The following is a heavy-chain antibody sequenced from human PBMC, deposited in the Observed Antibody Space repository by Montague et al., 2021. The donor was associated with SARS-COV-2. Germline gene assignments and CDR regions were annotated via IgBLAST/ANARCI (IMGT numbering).Heavy chain of an antibody. Sequence: LSLTCTVSGGSIRSENYYWSWIRQHPGKGLEWIGYIHYSGSTDYNPSLNSRVSISVDTSKNQFSLKLRSVTAADTAVYFCARDGTAGDWFDPWGQGTLVTVSS. CDR1: GGSIRSENYY. J-gene: IGHJ5*02. CDR2: IHYSGST. CDR3: ARDGTAGDWFDP. D-gene: IGHD1-26*01. V-gene: IGHV4-31*03.